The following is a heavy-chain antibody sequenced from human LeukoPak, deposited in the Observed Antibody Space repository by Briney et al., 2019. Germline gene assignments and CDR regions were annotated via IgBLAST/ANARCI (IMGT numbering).Heavy chain of an antibody. Sequence: GGSLRLSCAASGFTFTSYDMHWIRQTPGRGLEWVAFIRYDESDKKYADSVKGRFIISRDDSKSTVYLQMNSLRVDDTAMYYCARGPDPVVRGPRRAFDLWGQGTMVTVSS. V-gene: IGHV3-30*02. CDR3: ARGPDPVVRGPRRAFDL. J-gene: IGHJ3*01. CDR1: GFTFTSYD. CDR2: IRYDESDK. D-gene: IGHD3-10*01.